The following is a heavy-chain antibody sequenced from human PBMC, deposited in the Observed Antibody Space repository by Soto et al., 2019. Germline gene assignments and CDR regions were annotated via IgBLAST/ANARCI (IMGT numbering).Heavy chain of an antibody. CDR3: ARGIVVVAATRGDYYSGMDV. CDR1: GYTFTGYY. CDR2: INPNSGGT. D-gene: IGHD2-15*01. J-gene: IGHJ6*02. Sequence: ASVKVSCKASGYTFTGYYMHWVRQAPGQGLEWMGWINPNSGGTNYAQKFQGWVTMTRDTSISTAYMELSRLRSDDTAVYYCARGIVVVAATRGDYYSGMDVWGQGTTVTVSS. V-gene: IGHV1-2*04.